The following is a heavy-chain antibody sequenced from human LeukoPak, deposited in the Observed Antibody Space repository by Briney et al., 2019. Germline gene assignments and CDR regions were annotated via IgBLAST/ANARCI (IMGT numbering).Heavy chain of an antibody. CDR3: AREVGIGYFDY. D-gene: IGHD1-26*01. Sequence: GGSLRLSCEVSGFTFSSYHMNWVRQAPGKGLEWVSSIGSSGSYIYYADSLTGRFTISRDNAKNSLYLQMHNLRAEDTAVYYCAREVGIGYFDYWGQGTLVTVSS. CDR1: GFTFSSYH. J-gene: IGHJ4*02. CDR2: IGSSGSYI. V-gene: IGHV3-21*01.